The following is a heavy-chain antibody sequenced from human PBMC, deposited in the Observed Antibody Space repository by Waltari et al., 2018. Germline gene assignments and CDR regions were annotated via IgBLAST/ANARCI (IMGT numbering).Heavy chain of an antibody. J-gene: IGHJ4*02. Sequence: EVQLVESGGVVVQPGGSLRLSCAASGFTFDDYAMHWVRQAPGKGLGWVSLISWDGGSTYYADSVKGRFTISRDNSKNSLYLQMNSLRAEDTALYYCAKELTQWELLHMIDYWGQGTLVTVSS. D-gene: IGHD1-26*01. CDR3: AKELTQWELLHMIDY. CDR1: GFTFDDYA. V-gene: IGHV3-43D*04. CDR2: ISWDGGST.